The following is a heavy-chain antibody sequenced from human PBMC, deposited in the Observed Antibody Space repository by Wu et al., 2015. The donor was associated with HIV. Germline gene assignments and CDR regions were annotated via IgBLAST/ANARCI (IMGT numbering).Heavy chain of an antibody. CDR3: TRRQQLLDQ. J-gene: IGHJ4*02. CDR1: GGTFNTYT. D-gene: IGHD6-13*01. Sequence: QAQLQQSGAELKRPGSSVKISCKAFGGTFNTYTINWVRQGPGQGLEWMGRILPIYGTTDYAQKFRDRVKISADESTNTVYMEIRSLKSDDTALYYCTRRQQLLDQWGQGTLVTVSS. CDR2: ILPIYGTT. V-gene: IGHV1-69*13.